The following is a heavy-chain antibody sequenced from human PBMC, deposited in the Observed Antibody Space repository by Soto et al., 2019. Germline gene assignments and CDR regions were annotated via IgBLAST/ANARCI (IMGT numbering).Heavy chain of an antibody. CDR2: INPNSGGT. CDR3: ARDLTPSNYGWFDP. Sequence: ASVKVSCKASGYTFTSYGISWVRQAPGQGLERMGWINPNSGGTNYAHKFQGRVTMTRDTSTSTAYMELNRLRSDDTAVYYCARDLTPSNYGWFDPWGQGTLVTVSS. V-gene: IGHV1-2*02. CDR1: GYTFTSYG. D-gene: IGHD4-4*01. J-gene: IGHJ5*02.